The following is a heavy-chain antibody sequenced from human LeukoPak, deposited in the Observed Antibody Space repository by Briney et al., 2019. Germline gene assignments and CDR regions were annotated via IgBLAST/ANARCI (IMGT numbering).Heavy chain of an antibody. CDR3: AREGGSSSWRDY. CDR2: INWNGGST. Sequence: AGGSLRLSCAASGFTFDDYGMSWVRQAPGKGLEWVSGINWNGGSTGYADSVKGRFTISRDNAKNSLYLQMNSLRAEDTVLYDCAREGGSSSWRDYWGQGTLVTVAS. CDR1: GFTFDDYG. J-gene: IGHJ4*02. V-gene: IGHV3-20*01. D-gene: IGHD6-13*01.